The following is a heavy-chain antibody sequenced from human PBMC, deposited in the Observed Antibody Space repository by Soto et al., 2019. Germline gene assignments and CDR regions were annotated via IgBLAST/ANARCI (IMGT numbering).Heavy chain of an antibody. J-gene: IGHJ6*02. D-gene: IGHD6-13*01. CDR1: GFTFSSYW. Sequence: EVQLVESGGGLVQPGGSLRLSCAASGFTFSSYWMSWVRQAPGKGLEWVANIKQDGSEKYYVDSVKGRFTISRDNAKNSLYLQMNSLRAEDTAVYYCAREANVWSSSWYGSFSAKYYYYGMDVWGQGTTVTVSS. CDR2: IKQDGSEK. V-gene: IGHV3-7*03. CDR3: AREANVWSSSWYGSFSAKYYYYGMDV.